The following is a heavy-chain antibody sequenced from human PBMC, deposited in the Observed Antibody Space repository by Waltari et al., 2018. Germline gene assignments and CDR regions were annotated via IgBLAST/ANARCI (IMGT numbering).Heavy chain of an antibody. Sequence: QLQLQESGPGLVKPSETLSLTCTVSGGSISSSSYYWGWIRQPPGKGLEWIGSIYYSGSTYDNPSLKSRVTISVDTSKNQFSLKLSSVTAADTAVYYCARESPLAADYWGQGTLVTVSS. CDR1: GGSISSSSYY. J-gene: IGHJ4*02. D-gene: IGHD6-25*01. CDR2: IYYSGST. CDR3: ARESPLAADY. V-gene: IGHV4-39*07.